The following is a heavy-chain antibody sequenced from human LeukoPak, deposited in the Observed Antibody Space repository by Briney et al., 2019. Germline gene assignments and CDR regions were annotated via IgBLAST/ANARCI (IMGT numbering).Heavy chain of an antibody. CDR1: GGSISSYY. CDR2: INHSGST. Sequence: PSETLSLTCTVSGGSISSYYWSWIRQPPGKGLEWIGEINHSGSTNYNPSLKSRVTISVDTSKNQFSLKLSSVTAADTAVYYCARGVDYDFWSGPFDYWGQGTLVTVSS. J-gene: IGHJ4*02. D-gene: IGHD3-3*01. V-gene: IGHV4-34*01. CDR3: ARGVDYDFWSGPFDY.